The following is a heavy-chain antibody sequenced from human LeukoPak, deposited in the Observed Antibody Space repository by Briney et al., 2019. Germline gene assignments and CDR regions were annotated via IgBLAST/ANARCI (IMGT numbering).Heavy chain of an antibody. J-gene: IGHJ4*02. CDR1: GYTFTGYY. CDR2: INPNSGGT. V-gene: IGHV1-2*02. CDR3: AAPKEYCTNGVCEFDY. Sequence: ASVKVSCKASGYTFTGYYMHWVRQAPGQGREWMGWINPNSGGTNYAQKFQGRVTMTRDTSISTAYMELSRLRSDDTAVYYCAAPKEYCTNGVCEFDYWGQGTLVTVSS. D-gene: IGHD2-8*01.